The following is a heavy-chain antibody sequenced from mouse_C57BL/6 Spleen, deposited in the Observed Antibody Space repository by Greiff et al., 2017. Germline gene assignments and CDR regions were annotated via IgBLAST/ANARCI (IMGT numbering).Heavy chain of an antibody. CDR1: GFTFSSYT. CDR3: ARQIYWYFDV. CDR2: ISGGGGNT. Sequence: EVQVVESGGGLVKPGGSLKLSCAASGFTFSSYTMSWVRQTPEKRLEWVATISGGGGNTYYPDSVKGRFTISRDNAKNTLYLQMSSLRSEDTALYYCARQIYWYFDVWGTGTTVTVSP. V-gene: IGHV5-9*01. J-gene: IGHJ1*03.